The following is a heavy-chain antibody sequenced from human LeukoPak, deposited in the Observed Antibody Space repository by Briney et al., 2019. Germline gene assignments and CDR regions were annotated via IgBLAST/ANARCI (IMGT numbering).Heavy chain of an antibody. J-gene: IGHJ4*02. V-gene: IGHV3-23*01. D-gene: IGHD3-22*01. CDR3: VKDSYYYDNSGYYYVKDH. Sequence: AGGSLRLSCAASGFTFSSYAMNWVRQAPGKGLEWVSGISGIGGTTYYADSVQGRFTISRDNSKNTLYVQMNRLRADDTAIYYCVKDSYYYDNSGYYYVKDHWGQGTLVTVSS. CDR2: ISGIGGTT. CDR1: GFTFSSYA.